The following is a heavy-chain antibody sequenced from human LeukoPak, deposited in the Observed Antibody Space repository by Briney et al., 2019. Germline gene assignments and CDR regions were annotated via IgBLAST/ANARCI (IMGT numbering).Heavy chain of an antibody. V-gene: IGHV3-74*01. CDR1: GISLTNYW. CDR2: INSEGTGT. J-gene: IGHJ4*02. Sequence: GGSLRLSCAVSGISLTNYWMHWVRQAPGKGLVWVSRINSEGTGTSYADSVKGRFTISRDNAKNTLYLQMNSLRAEDTAVYYCARDQGHKSSGYYFDYWGQGTLVTVSS. D-gene: IGHD6-19*01. CDR3: ARDQGHKSSGYYFDY.